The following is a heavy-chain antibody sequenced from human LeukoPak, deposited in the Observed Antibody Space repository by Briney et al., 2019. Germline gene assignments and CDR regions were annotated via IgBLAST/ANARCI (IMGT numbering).Heavy chain of an antibody. Sequence: GGSLRLSRAASGFTFSSYEMNWVRQAPGKGLEWVSYISSSGSTIYYADSVKGRFTISRDNDKNSLYLQMNSLRAEDTAVYYCAREGAGLRLGELYYFDYWGQGTLVTVSS. CDR3: AREGAGLRLGELYYFDY. D-gene: IGHD3-16*01. CDR2: ISSSGSTI. CDR1: GFTFSSYE. V-gene: IGHV3-48*03. J-gene: IGHJ4*02.